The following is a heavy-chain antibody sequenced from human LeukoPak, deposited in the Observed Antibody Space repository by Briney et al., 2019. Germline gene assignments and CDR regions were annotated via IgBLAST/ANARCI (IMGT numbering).Heavy chain of an antibody. CDR1: GFAFSSFA. Sequence: GGSLRLSCAASGFAFSSFAMGWVRQSPGKGLEWLPTINGGGNTTFYADSVKGRFTISRDNSKNTLYLHMDSLRPDDTAIYYCTKELHVAVAVADYYYFYMDVWGGGTAVTVSS. CDR3: TKELHVAVAVADYYYFYMDV. V-gene: IGHV3-23*01. CDR2: INGGGNTT. D-gene: IGHD6-19*01. J-gene: IGHJ6*03.